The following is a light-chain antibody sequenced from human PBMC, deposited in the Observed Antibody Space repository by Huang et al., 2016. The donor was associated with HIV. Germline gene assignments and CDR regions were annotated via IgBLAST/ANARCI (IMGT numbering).Light chain of an antibody. CDR1: QNITKS. CDR2: TAS. Sequence: DIQMTQSPPSLSASVGDRVTFTCRANQNITKSLHWYQQKPGKSPKLRIYTASTLESGVPSRFSGGGSGSRFTLNITNLQPEDFATYYCQQSFSVPRTFG. CDR3: QQSFSVPRT. V-gene: IGKV1-39*01. J-gene: IGKJ1*01.